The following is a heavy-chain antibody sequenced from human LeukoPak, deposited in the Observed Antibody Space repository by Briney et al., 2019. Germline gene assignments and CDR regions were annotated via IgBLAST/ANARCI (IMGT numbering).Heavy chain of an antibody. J-gene: IGHJ3*01. CDR2: ISSGGSSI. Sequence: PGGSLRLSCVGYGFTFTTYEMNWVRQAPGKGLEWISYISSGGSSIYYTDSVKGRFTISRDNAKNSLYLQMHSLRDEDTAVYYCVRGGNYGYLWNAFDVWGQGTMVTISS. D-gene: IGHD5-18*01. V-gene: IGHV3-48*03. CDR1: GFTFTTYE. CDR3: VRGGNYGYLWNAFDV.